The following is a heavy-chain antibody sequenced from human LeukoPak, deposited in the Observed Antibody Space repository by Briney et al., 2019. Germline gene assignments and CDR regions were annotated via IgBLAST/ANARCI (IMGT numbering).Heavy chain of an antibody. D-gene: IGHD5-12*01. CDR2: IIPFLGEV. J-gene: IGHJ5*02. Sequence: SVKVSCEAFGATLNIGHALIWARHAPAQGLQWMGRIIPFLGEVNYAQNFQGRVSFTADKSTATMYMEMKSLRLDDTAIYYCSPCGHAYDWFGPWGQGTLVTVSS. V-gene: IGHV1-69*04. CDR3: SPCGHAYDWFGP. CDR1: GATLNIGHA.